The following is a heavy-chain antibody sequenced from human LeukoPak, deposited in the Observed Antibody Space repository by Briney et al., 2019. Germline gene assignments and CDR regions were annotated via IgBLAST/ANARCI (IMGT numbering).Heavy chain of an antibody. Sequence: PGGSLRLSCAASGFTFSSYGMHWVRQAPGKGLEWVAVIWYDGSNKYYADSVKGRFTISRDNSKNTLYLQMNSLRAEDTAVYYCARDSCSSTSCSPYYYYGMDVWGQGTTVTVPS. V-gene: IGHV3-33*01. CDR2: IWYDGSNK. J-gene: IGHJ6*02. CDR3: ARDSCSSTSCSPYYYYGMDV. CDR1: GFTFSSYG. D-gene: IGHD2-2*01.